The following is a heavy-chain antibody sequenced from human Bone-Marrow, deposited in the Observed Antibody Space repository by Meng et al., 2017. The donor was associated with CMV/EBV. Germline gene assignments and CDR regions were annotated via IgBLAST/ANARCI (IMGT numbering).Heavy chain of an antibody. Sequence: SETLSLTCAVYGGSFSGYYWSWIRQPPGKGLEWIGEINHSGSTNYNPSLKSRVTISVDTSKNQFSLKLTSVTAADTAVYYCARGDVYYNFWSGYYHQWGQGTRVTVSS. CDR1: GGSFSGYY. J-gene: IGHJ4*02. D-gene: IGHD3-3*01. V-gene: IGHV4-34*01. CDR3: ARGDVYYNFWSGYYHQ. CDR2: INHSGST.